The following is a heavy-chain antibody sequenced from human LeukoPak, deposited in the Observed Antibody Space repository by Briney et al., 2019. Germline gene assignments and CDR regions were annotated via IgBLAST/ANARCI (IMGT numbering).Heavy chain of an antibody. CDR2: IYENGGTT. Sequence: GGSLRLSCVGSGFTFRSHAMSWVRQAPEKGLEFVSGIYENGGTTYYADSVKGRFSISRDNSKNTLYLQMDSLRAEDTAVYYCAKGTTFHFDYWGQGTLVTVSS. CDR1: GFTFRSHA. J-gene: IGHJ4*02. V-gene: IGHV3-23*01. D-gene: IGHD1-1*01. CDR3: AKGTTFHFDY.